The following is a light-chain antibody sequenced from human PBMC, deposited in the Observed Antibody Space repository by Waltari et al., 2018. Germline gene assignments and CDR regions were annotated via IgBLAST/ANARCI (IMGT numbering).Light chain of an antibody. V-gene: IGLV2-8*01. J-gene: IGLJ1*01. CDR3: SSYAGNNNYV. Sequence: QSALTQPPSASGSPGQSVTISCTGTSTAIGRYNYVSWYQQHPGKAPKLVIYEVFERPSGVPDRFSGSKSGNTASLTVSGLQVEDEADYYCSSYAGNNNYVFGTGTQVTVL. CDR1: STAIGRYNY. CDR2: EVF.